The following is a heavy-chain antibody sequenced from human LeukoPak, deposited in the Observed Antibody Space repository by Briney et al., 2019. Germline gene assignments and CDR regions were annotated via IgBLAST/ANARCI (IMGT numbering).Heavy chain of an antibody. Sequence: GSLRLSCAASGFTFSSYAMHWVRQAPGKGLEWVTVISYDGTNKYYADSVKGRFAISRDNSKNTLYLQMNSLRVEDTAVYYCGRDRLEETENTWSAPGGQEPLLPFPS. CDR1: GFTFSSYA. CDR2: ISYDGTNK. J-gene: IGHJ5*02. D-gene: IGHD2-21*02. V-gene: IGHV3-30*09. CDR3: GRDRLEETENTWSAP.